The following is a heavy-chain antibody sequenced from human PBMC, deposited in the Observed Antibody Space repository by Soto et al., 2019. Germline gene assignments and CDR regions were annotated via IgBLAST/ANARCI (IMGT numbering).Heavy chain of an antibody. J-gene: IGHJ5*02. CDR3: ARHKAFYYDSSGA. Sequence: PGESLKISCKGSGYSFASYWISWVRQMPAKGLEWMGRIDPSDSYANYSPSFQGHVTFSADKSISTAYLQRSSLRASDTAMYYCARHKAFYYDSSGAWGQGTMVTVSS. CDR2: IDPSDSYA. CDR1: GYSFASYW. D-gene: IGHD3-22*01. V-gene: IGHV5-10-1*01.